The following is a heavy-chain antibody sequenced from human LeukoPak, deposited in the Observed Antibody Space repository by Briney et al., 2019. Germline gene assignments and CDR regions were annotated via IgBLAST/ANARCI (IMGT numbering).Heavy chain of an antibody. J-gene: IGHJ4*02. Sequence: NHGESLKISCKGSGYSFTSYWIGWVRQMPGKGLEWMGIIYPGDSDTRYSPSFQGQVTISADKSISTAYLQWSSLKASDTAMYYCARLHRLVDTAMGLDYWGQGTLVTVSS. V-gene: IGHV5-51*01. CDR3: ARLHRLVDTAMGLDY. CDR1: GYSFTSYW. D-gene: IGHD5-18*01. CDR2: IYPGDSDT.